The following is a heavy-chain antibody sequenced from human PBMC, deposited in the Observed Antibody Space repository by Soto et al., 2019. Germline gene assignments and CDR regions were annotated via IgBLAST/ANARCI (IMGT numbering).Heavy chain of an antibody. CDR2: IYPGDSDT. CDR3: ARHVGYGGKNYYYYYMDV. J-gene: IGHJ6*03. V-gene: IGHV5-51*01. D-gene: IGHD5-12*01. CDR1: GYSFTSYW. Sequence: PGESLKISCKGSGYSFTSYWIGWVRQMPGKGLEWMGIIYPGDSDTRYSPSFQGQVTISADKSISTAYLQWSSLKAPDTAMYYCARHVGYGGKNYYYYYMDVWGKGTTVTVSS.